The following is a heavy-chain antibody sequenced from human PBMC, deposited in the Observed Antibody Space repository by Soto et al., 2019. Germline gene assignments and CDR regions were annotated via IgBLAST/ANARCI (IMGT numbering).Heavy chain of an antibody. J-gene: IGHJ4*02. D-gene: IGHD3-9*01. CDR2: ISGDGVTT. V-gene: IGHV3-74*01. Sequence: EVQLVESGGDLVQRGGSLRLSCAASGFPLSSYWMHWVRHTPGKGLDWVARISGDGVTTYYADSVTGRFTVSRDNAKNTLSLQIRGLRAEDTAVYYCAREYYGLLTGYYTDYWGQGTLVSVSS. CDR3: AREYYGLLTGYYTDY. CDR1: GFPLSSYW.